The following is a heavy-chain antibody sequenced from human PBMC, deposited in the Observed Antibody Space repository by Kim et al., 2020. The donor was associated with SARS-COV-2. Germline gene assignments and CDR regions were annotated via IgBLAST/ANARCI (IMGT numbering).Heavy chain of an antibody. D-gene: IGHD3-16*01. Sequence: GGSLRLSCAASGFIFSSCGMSWVRQAPGKGLEWVTAITGDGADASYADSVKGRFTTSRDNFKSTVYLQMSSLAVEDTAVYFCAKSDFSGAGHYYDVWGQGTLVTVSS. V-gene: IGHV3-23*01. J-gene: IGHJ4*02. CDR2: ITGDGADA. CDR3: AKSDFSGAGHYYDV. CDR1: GFIFSSCG.